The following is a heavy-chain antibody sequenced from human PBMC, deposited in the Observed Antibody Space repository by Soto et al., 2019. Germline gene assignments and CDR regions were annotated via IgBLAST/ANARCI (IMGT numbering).Heavy chain of an antibody. D-gene: IGHD5-18*01. J-gene: IGHJ6*02. CDR1: GGTFSTYA. CDR3: ARAAYSYGTAYLSYYYGMDV. Sequence: GASVKVSCKASGGTFSTYAISWVRQAPGQGLEWVGGIIPIFGTANYAQKFQGRVTITADESTSTAYMELSSLRSEDTAVYYCARAAYSYGTAYLSYYYGMDVWGQGTTVTGSS. V-gene: IGHV1-69*13. CDR2: IIPIFGTA.